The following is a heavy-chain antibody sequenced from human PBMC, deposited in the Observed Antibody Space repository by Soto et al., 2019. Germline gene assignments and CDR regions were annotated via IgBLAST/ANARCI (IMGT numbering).Heavy chain of an antibody. J-gene: IGHJ4*02. Sequence: QVQLQESGPGLVKPSETLSLTCTGSGGSISSYYWSWIRQPPGKGLEWIGYIYYSGSTNYNPSLKSRVTISVDTAKNQFSLKLSSVTAADTAVYYCARGRLRYTSSSPFDFWGQGTLVTVSS. CDR2: IYYSGST. D-gene: IGHD6-6*01. V-gene: IGHV4-59*01. CDR1: GGSISSYY. CDR3: ARGRLRYTSSSPFDF.